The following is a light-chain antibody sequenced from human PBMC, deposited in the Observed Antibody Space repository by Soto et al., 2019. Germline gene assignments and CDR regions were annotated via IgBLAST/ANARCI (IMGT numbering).Light chain of an antibody. CDR1: SIDVVGYNY. CDR2: DVS. CDR3: SSYTSSSTYV. J-gene: IGLJ1*01. Sequence: QSVLTXPAYVSGSPGQSVTICCTGTSIDVVGYNYVSWYQQHPGKAPKLMIYDVSNRPSGVSNRFSGSKSGNTASLTISGLQAEDEADYYCSSYTSSSTYVFGTGTKVT. V-gene: IGLV2-14*01.